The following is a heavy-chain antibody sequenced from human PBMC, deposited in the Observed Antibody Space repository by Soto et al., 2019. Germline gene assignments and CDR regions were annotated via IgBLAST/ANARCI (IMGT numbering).Heavy chain of an antibody. CDR1: GGSVSSGSDY. V-gene: IGHV4-61*01. J-gene: IGHJ6*02. CDR2: IYYSGST. CDR3: AGGNSSLGCEVLRYYYYGMDV. D-gene: IGHD1-1*01. Sequence: QVQLQESGPGLVKPSETLSPTCTVSGGSVSSGSDYWSWIRQPPGKGLEWMGYIYYSGSTNYNLSLKGRVTISVDTSKKLFSLRLSAVTPADTAVYNCAGGNSSLGCEVLRYYYYGMDVWGQGTTVTVSS.